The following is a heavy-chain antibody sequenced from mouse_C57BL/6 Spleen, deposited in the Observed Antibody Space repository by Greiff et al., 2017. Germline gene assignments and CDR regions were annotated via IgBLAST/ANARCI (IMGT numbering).Heavy chain of an antibody. J-gene: IGHJ1*03. CDR3: AREAGDEYYFDV. D-gene: IGHD2-13*01. Sequence: DVHLVESGGGLVKPGGSLKLSCAASGFTFSDYGMHWVRQAPEKGLAWVAYISSGSSTIYYADTVKGRFTISRDNAKNTLFLQMTSLRSEDTAMYYCAREAGDEYYFDVWGTGTTVTVSS. CDR1: GFTFSDYG. V-gene: IGHV5-17*01. CDR2: ISSGSSTI.